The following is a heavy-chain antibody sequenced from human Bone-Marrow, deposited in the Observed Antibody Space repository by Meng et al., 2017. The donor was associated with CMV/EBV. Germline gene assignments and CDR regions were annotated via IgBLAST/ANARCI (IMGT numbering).Heavy chain of an antibody. D-gene: IGHD1-1*01. V-gene: IGHV1-18*01. CDR2: ISTYSGNT. CDR1: GYTFTNYG. CDR3: ARDTLYWNFDY. Sequence: ASVKVSCKASGYTFTNYGITWVRQAPGQGLEWMGWISTYSGNTNYAQRLQGRVTMTTDTSTSTAYMSLRRLRSDDTAVYFCARDTLYWNFDYWGQGTPVTVSS. J-gene: IGHJ4*02.